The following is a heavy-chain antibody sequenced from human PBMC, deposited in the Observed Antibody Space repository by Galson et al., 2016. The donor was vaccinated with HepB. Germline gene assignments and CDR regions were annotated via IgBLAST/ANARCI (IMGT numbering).Heavy chain of an antibody. Sequence: SLRLSCAASGFTFSNYEMDWVRQTPGKGLEWVAMLSFDGNRKYYTDSVKGRFTISRDNSKNTLFLQMSSLRTEDTAVYYCVKNLWFGDSPPGYWGQGTLVTVSS. CDR3: VKNLWFGDSPPGY. CDR2: LSFDGNRK. J-gene: IGHJ4*02. CDR1: GFTFSNYE. V-gene: IGHV3-30*18. D-gene: IGHD3-10*01.